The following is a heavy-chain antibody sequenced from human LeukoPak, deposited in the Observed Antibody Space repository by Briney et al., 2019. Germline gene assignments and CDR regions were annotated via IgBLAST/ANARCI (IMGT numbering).Heavy chain of an antibody. CDR3: ARGVLDLKSTSLFDY. CDR2: ISYDGSNK. J-gene: IGHJ4*02. V-gene: IGHV3-30*03. Sequence: GGSLRLSCAASGFTFSSYGMHWVRQAPGKGLEWVAVISYDGSNKYYADSVKGRFTISRDNSKNTLYLQMNSLRAEDTAVYYCARGVLDLKSTSLFDYWGQGTLVTVSS. CDR1: GFTFSSYG. D-gene: IGHD2/OR15-2a*01.